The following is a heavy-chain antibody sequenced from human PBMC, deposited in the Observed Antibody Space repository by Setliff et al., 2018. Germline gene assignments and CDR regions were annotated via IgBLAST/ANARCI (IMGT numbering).Heavy chain of an antibody. Sequence: PSETLSLTCAVSYYSISSGYYWGWIRQPPGKGLEWIGSMYHSGSTYYSPSLESRVTISVDMSKNHLSLKLSSATAADTAVYYCARHIWGAKMQLPHDVFDIWGQGTMVTVSS. J-gene: IGHJ3*02. D-gene: IGHD2-2*01. CDR3: ARHIWGAKMQLPHDVFDI. CDR1: YYSISSGYY. V-gene: IGHV4-38-2*01. CDR2: MYHSGST.